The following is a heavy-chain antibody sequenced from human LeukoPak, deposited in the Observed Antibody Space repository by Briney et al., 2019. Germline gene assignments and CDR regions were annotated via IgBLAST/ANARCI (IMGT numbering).Heavy chain of an antibody. CDR1: GGPFSGYY. V-gene: IGHV4-34*01. CDR2: INHSGST. D-gene: IGHD3-3*01. Sequence: PSETLSLTCAVSGGPFSGYYWSWIRQPPGKGLEWIGEINHSGSTNYNPSLKSRVTISVDTSKNQFSLKLSSVTAADTAVYYCARITIFGVVSDYWGQGTLVTVSS. CDR3: ARITIFGVVSDY. J-gene: IGHJ4*02.